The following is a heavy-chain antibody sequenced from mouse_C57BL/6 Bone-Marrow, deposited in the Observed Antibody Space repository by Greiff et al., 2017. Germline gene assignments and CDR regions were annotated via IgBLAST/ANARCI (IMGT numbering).Heavy chain of an antibody. J-gene: IGHJ3*01. Sequence: QVQLQQSGAELAKPGASVKLSCKASGYTFTSYWMHWVKQRPGQGLEWIGYINPSSGCTKYNQKFKDKATLTADKSSSTAYMQLSSLTYEDSAVYYFERRASIPAGKWFAYWGQGTLVTVSA. CDR2: INPSSGCT. V-gene: IGHV1-7*01. D-gene: IGHD2-10*02. CDR3: ERRASIPAGKWFAY. CDR1: GYTFTSYW.